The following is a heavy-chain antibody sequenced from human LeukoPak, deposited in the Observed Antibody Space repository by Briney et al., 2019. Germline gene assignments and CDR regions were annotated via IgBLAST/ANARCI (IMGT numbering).Heavy chain of an antibody. Sequence: GSLRLSCAASGFTFSSYEMNWVRQPPGKGLEWIGSIYYSGSTYYNPSLKSRVTMSVDTSKKQFSLKLSSVTAADTAVYYCARHAVEAASRWFDPWGQGTLVTVSS. V-gene: IGHV4-59*04. CDR1: GFTFSSYE. J-gene: IGHJ5*02. CDR2: IYYSGST. CDR3: ARHAVEAASRWFDP. D-gene: IGHD1-1*01.